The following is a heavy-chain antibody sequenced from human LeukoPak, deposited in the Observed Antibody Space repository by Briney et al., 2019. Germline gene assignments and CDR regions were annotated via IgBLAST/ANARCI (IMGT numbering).Heavy chain of an antibody. CDR3: ARRLGRKFGERFYYYHCLDV. CDR1: GFTFDDYG. CDR2: INHSGST. D-gene: IGHD3-10*01. Sequence: GSLRLSCAASGFTFDDYGMSWVRHAPGKGLEWIGEINHSGSTKYNPSLKNQVTISVDTSKNQFSLKLSSVTAADTAVYYCARRLGRKFGERFYYYHCLDVWGKGTTVTISS. V-gene: IGHV4-34*01. J-gene: IGHJ6*03.